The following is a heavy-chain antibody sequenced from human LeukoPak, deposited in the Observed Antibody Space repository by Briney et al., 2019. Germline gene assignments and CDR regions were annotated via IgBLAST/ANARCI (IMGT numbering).Heavy chain of an antibody. V-gene: IGHV3-9*01. CDR3: AKDIGRYFNWFDS. CDR1: GFTFDDYG. J-gene: IGHJ5*01. CDR2: IGWDGGSR. Sequence: GGSLRLSCAASGFTFDDYGMHWVRQSPGKGLEWVSGIGWDGGSRVYADSVKGRFTISRDNAKNSLYLQMNSLRHEDTALYYCAKDIGRYFNWFDSWGQGTLVTVST. D-gene: IGHD1-26*01.